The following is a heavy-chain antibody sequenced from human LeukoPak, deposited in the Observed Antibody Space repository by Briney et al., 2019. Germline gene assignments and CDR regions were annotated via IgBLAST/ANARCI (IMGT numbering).Heavy chain of an antibody. CDR2: MNPNSGNT. D-gene: IGHD1-14*01. Sequence: ASVKVSCKASGYTFTSYDINWVRQATGQGLEWMGWMNPNSGNTGYAQKLQGRVTMTTDTSTSAAYMELRSLRSDDTAVYYCASHDHAHWGQGTLVTVSP. V-gene: IGHV1-8*01. CDR1: GYTFTSYD. J-gene: IGHJ4*02. CDR3: ASHDHAH.